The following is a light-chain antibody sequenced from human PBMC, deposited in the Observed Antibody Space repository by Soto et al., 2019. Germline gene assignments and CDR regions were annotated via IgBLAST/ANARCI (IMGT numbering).Light chain of an antibody. Sequence: EIVMTQSPATLSVSPGERATLSCRASQSVSSNLAWYQQKPGQAPRLLIYGASTRATGIPARFSGSGSGTEFTLTISSLQSEDFAVCYCQHYNNWPPLTFGGGTKVEIK. J-gene: IGKJ4*01. CDR1: QSVSSN. V-gene: IGKV3-15*01. CDR3: QHYNNWPPLT. CDR2: GAS.